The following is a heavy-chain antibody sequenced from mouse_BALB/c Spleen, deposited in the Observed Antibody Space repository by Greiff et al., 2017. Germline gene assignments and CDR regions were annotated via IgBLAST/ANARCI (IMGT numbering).Heavy chain of an antibody. CDR3: ARWFEGKFYYYAMDY. CDR2: ISYSGST. CDR1: GYSITSDYA. V-gene: IGHV3-2*02. Sequence: EVQLQQSGPGLVKPSQSLSLTCTVTGYSITSDYAWNWIRQFPGNKLEWMGYISYSGSTSYNPSLKSRISITRDTSKNQFFLQLNSVTTEDTATYYCARWFEGKFYYYAMDYWGQGTSVTVSS. J-gene: IGHJ4*01. D-gene: IGHD2-2*01.